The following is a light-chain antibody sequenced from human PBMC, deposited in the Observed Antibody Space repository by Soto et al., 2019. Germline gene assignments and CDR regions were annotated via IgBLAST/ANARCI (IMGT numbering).Light chain of an antibody. CDR3: QQYGSSLIT. CDR2: GAS. CDR1: RSVSSSY. V-gene: IGKV3-20*01. J-gene: IGKJ5*01. Sequence: EIGLTQSPGTLSWSPGERATLSCSASRSVSSSYLAWYQQKPGQAPRLLIYGASSRATGIPDRFSGSGSGTDFTLTISRLEPEDFAVYYCQQYGSSLITFGQGTRLEIK.